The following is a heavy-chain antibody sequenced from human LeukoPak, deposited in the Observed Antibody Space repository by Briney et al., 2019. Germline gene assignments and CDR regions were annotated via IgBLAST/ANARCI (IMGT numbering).Heavy chain of an antibody. CDR2: ISPLNGMM. J-gene: IGHJ4*02. CDR3: ARDLMEKATVALEY. V-gene: IGHV1-46*01. Sequence: GASVKVSCKASGYTFTNYYIHWVRRAPGQGLEWMGTISPLNGMMTHEQKFQGRVTMTRDLSTSTVHMGLSSLRSEDTAIYYCARDLMEKATVALEYWGQGTLLTVSS. D-gene: IGHD5-24*01. CDR1: GYTFTNYY.